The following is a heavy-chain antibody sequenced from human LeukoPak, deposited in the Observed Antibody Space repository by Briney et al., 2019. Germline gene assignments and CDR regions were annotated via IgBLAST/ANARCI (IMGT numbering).Heavy chain of an antibody. CDR2: IYTSGRT. D-gene: IGHD6-13*01. J-gene: IGHJ6*02. V-gene: IGHV4-61*02. CDR3: ARDSDSSSWYWYYGMDV. Sequence: SETLSLTCTVSGGSISSGSYYWGWIRQPAGKGLEWIGRIYTSGRTNYNPSLKSRVTISVDTSKNQFSLKLSSVTAADTAVYYCARDSDSSSWYWYYGMDVWGQGTTVTVSS. CDR1: GGSISSGSYY.